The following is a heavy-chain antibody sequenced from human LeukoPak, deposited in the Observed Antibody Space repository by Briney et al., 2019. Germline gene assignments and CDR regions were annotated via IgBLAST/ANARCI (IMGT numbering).Heavy chain of an antibody. D-gene: IGHD3-10*01. CDR1: GYTFTGYY. V-gene: IGHV1-2*06. CDR2: INPNSGGT. J-gene: IGHJ4*02. CDR3: ARGYMVRGVITTFDY. Sequence: ASVKVSCKASGYTFTGYYMHWVRQAPGQGLEWMGRINPNSGGTNYAQKFQGRVTMTRDTSIGTAYMELSRLRSDDTAVYYCARGYMVRGVITTFDYWGQGTLVTVSS.